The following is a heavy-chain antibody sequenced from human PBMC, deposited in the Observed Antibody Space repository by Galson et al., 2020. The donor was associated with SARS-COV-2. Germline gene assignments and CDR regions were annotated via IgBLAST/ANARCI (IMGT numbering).Heavy chain of an antibody. D-gene: IGHD2-21*02. CDR1: GGSISSGSYY. V-gene: IGHV4-39*07. Sequence: SETLSLTCTVSGGSISSGSYYWGWIRQPPGKGLEWIGSIYYSGNTRYNPSLKSRVTTSVDTSKNQFSLKLSSLTAADTAVYYCARDPRSGDCCNWFDPWCQGTLVTVSS. CDR3: ARDPRSGDCCNWFDP. CDR2: IYYSGNT. J-gene: IGHJ5*02.